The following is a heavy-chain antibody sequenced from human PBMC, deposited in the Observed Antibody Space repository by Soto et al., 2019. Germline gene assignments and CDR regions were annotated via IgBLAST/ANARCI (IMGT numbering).Heavy chain of an antibody. Sequence: QVQLVQSGAEVKNPGASVKVSCKASGYTFTRYGIGWARQAPGQGLEWRGWINTYNGNTNYAQNVQGRGALTTDPSTSTAYMKPRSLRSNAPAIYFCAMVGVYLTPTPRAVSGPGTTGIVSS. V-gene: IGHV1-18*01. J-gene: IGHJ6*02. CDR2: INTYNGNT. CDR1: GYTFTRYG. CDR3: AMVGVYLTPTPRAV. D-gene: IGHD2-15*01.